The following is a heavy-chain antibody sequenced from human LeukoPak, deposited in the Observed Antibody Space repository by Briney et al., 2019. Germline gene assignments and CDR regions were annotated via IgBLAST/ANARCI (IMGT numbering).Heavy chain of an antibody. CDR3: ARDRPSGYSSSWYGEYYFDY. CDR1: GFTVSSYW. Sequence: AGGSLRLSCAASGFTVSSYWMSWVRQAPGKGLEWVANIKQDGSEKCYVDSVKGRFTISRDNAKNSLYLQMNSLRAEDTAVYYCARDRPSGYSSSWYGEYYFDYWGQGTLVTVSS. D-gene: IGHD6-13*01. CDR2: IKQDGSEK. J-gene: IGHJ4*02. V-gene: IGHV3-7*01.